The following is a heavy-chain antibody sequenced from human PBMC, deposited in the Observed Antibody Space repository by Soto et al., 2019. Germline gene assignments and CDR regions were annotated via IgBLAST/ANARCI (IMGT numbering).Heavy chain of an antibody. V-gene: IGHV3-30*18. CDR3: AKDSGRGSADYYFDY. CDR2: ISYDGNDK. D-gene: IGHD3-10*01. J-gene: IGHJ4*02. CDR1: GFTFITYG. Sequence: PWGSLRLSCAASGFTFITYGMHLFRHSPGKGLERVAVISYDGNDKYHADSVKGRFTISRDNSKNTLYLQMNSLRPEDTAVYYCAKDSGRGSADYYFDYWGQGTLVTVSS.